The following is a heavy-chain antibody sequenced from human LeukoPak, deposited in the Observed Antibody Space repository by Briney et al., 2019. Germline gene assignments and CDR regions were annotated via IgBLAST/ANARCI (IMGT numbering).Heavy chain of an antibody. J-gene: IGHJ6*02. V-gene: IGHV4-34*01. CDR1: GFIFSTYS. D-gene: IGHD5-18*01. CDR2: INHSGST. CDR3: ARARGYSYGYFRYYYGMDV. Sequence: GSLRLSCAASGFIFSTYSINWVRQPPGKGLEWIGEINHSGSTNYNPSLKSRVTISVDTSKNQFSLKLSSVTAADTAVYYCARARGYSYGYFRYYYGMDVWGQGTTVTVSS.